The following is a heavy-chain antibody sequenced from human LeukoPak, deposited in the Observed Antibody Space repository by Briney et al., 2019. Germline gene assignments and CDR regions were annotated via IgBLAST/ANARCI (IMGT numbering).Heavy chain of an antibody. Sequence: GGSLRLSCAASGFTFSSYGMHWVRQAPGKGLEWVAFIRYDGSNKYYADSVKGRFTISRDNSKNTLYLQMNSLRAEDTAVYYCAREVRPGYSSSWYRASDAGMDVWGQGTTVTVSS. V-gene: IGHV3-30*02. J-gene: IGHJ6*02. CDR1: GFTFSSYG. CDR3: AREVRPGYSSSWYRASDAGMDV. CDR2: IRYDGSNK. D-gene: IGHD6-13*01.